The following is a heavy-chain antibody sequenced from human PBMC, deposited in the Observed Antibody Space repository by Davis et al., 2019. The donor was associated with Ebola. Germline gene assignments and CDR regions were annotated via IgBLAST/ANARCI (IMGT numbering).Heavy chain of an antibody. V-gene: IGHV3-11*03. J-gene: IGHJ4*02. CDR3: TSTAGTELDY. CDR2: ISSSSSYT. Sequence: GESLKISCAASGFTFSDYYMSWIRQAPGKGLEWVSYISSSSSYTNYADSVKGRFTISRDNAKNSLYLQMNSLKTEDTAVYDCTSTAGTELDYWGQGTLVTVSS. D-gene: IGHD6-13*01. CDR1: GFTFSDYY.